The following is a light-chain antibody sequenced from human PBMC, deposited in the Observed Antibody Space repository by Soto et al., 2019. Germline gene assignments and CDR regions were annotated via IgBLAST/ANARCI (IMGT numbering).Light chain of an antibody. V-gene: IGKV1-33*01. Sequence: DIQMTQSPSSLSASVGVRVTITCQASQDINNYLNWYQQKPGRAPNLLIFDASDLETGVPSRFSGSGSGTDFTLTISSLQAEDTATYYCQQYDSLPVTFGGGTKVELK. CDR3: QQYDSLPVT. CDR2: DAS. CDR1: QDINNY. J-gene: IGKJ4*01.